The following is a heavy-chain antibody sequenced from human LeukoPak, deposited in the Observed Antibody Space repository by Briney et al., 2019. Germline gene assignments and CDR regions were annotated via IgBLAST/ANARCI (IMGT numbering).Heavy chain of an antibody. J-gene: IGHJ2*01. CDR2: IKPDGSEK. V-gene: IGHV3-7*01. Sequence: GGSLRLSCAASGFTFSTYWMGWVRQAPGKGLEWVANIKPDGSEKYHVDSVKGRFTISRDNAKNSLYLQMNSLRAQDTAVYYCAREDTAMVNWYFDIWGRGTLVTVSS. CDR1: GFTFSTYW. D-gene: IGHD5-18*01. CDR3: AREDTAMVNWYFDI.